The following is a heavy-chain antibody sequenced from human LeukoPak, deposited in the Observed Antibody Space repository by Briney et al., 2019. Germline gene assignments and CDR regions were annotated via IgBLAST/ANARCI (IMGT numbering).Heavy chain of an antibody. Sequence: GGSLRLSCAASGFTFSSYAMHWVRRAPGKGLEWVAVISYDGSNKYYADSVKGRFTITRDNSKNTLYLQMNSLRAEDTAVYYCAREFYDILTGYFGHYFDYWGQGTLVTVSS. V-gene: IGHV3-30-3*01. CDR3: AREFYDILTGYFGHYFDY. J-gene: IGHJ4*02. CDR2: ISYDGSNK. CDR1: GFTFSSYA. D-gene: IGHD3-9*01.